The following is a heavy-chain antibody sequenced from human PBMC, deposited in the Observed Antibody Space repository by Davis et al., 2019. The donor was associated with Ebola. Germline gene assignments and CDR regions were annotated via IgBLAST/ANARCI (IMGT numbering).Heavy chain of an antibody. V-gene: IGHV3-53*04. D-gene: IGHD5-18*01. J-gene: IGHJ4*02. CDR1: GFTVSSNY. Sequence: GESLKISCAASGFTVSSNYMSWVRQAPGKGLEWVSVIYSGGSTYYADSVTGRLTISRHNSKNTLYLQMNSLRAEDTAVYYCARGGGGYPFDYWGQGTLVTVSS. CDR3: ARGGGGYPFDY. CDR2: IYSGGST.